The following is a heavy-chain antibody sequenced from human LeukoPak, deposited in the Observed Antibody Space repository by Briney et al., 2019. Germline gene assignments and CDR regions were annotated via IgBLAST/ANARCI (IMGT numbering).Heavy chain of an antibody. CDR1: GFTFSSYG. Sequence: GGSLRLSCAASGFTFSSYGMHWVRQAPGKGLEWVAATWYDGSNKYYADSVKGRFTISRDNSKNTLYLQMNSLRADDTAVYFCARDRKYGSESLRRLDYWGQGTLVTVSS. CDR2: TWYDGSNK. J-gene: IGHJ4*02. CDR3: ARDRKYGSESLRRLDY. V-gene: IGHV3-33*01. D-gene: IGHD3-10*01.